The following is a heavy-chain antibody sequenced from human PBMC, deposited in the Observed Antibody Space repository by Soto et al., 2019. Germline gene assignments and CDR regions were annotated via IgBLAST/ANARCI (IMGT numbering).Heavy chain of an antibody. Sequence: EVQLVESGGGLVQPGRSLRLSCAASGFTFDDYAMHWVRQAPGKGLEWVSGISWNSGSIGYADSVKGRFTISRDNAKNSLYLQMNSLRAEDTALYYCAKGRHGDYEFLSFVDYWGQGTLVTVSS. D-gene: IGHD4-17*01. J-gene: IGHJ4*02. V-gene: IGHV3-9*01. CDR1: GFTFDDYA. CDR2: ISWNSGSI. CDR3: AKGRHGDYEFLSFVDY.